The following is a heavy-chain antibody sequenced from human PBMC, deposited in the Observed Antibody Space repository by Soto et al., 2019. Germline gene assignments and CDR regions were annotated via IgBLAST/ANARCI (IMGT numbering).Heavy chain of an antibody. CDR1: GGSISTSGFY. J-gene: IGHJ6*02. Sequence: SETLSLTCTVSGGSISTSGFYWGWIRQPPGKGPEYIGSIYYGGNSYYNPSLESRVALSVDTSRNQFSLKLRSVTAADTAVYYCAGQHPDYSSYSGVDLWGQGTAVTVSS. CDR3: AGQHPDYSSYSGVDL. V-gene: IGHV4-39*01. CDR2: IYYGGNS.